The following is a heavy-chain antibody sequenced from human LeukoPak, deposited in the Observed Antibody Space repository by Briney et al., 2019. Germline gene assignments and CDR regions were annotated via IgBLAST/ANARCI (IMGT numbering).Heavy chain of an antibody. J-gene: IGHJ5*02. Sequence: ASVKVSCKASGYTFTKYGVNWVRQAPGQGLEWMGGIIPIFGTANYAQKFQGRVTITTDESTSTAYMELSSLRSEDTAVYYCARGVVPAANGPYWFDPWGQGTLVTVSS. CDR2: IIPIFGTA. V-gene: IGHV1-69*05. CDR3: ARGVVPAANGPYWFDP. CDR1: GYTFTKYG. D-gene: IGHD2-2*01.